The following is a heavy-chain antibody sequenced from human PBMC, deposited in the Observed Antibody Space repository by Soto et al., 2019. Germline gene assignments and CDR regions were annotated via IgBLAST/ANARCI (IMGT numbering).Heavy chain of an antibody. J-gene: IGHJ5*02. CDR2: ISAYNGNT. CDR1: GYTFTSYG. Sequence: ASVKVSCKASGYTFTSYGISWVRQAPGQGLEWMGWISAYNGNTNYAQKFKGRVTLTRDTSASTVYMEVSSLTSEDTAMYYCARSSGGNFGIIIEGTNWFAPWGQGTLVTVSS. V-gene: IGHV1-18*01. CDR3: ARSSGGNFGIIIEGTNWFAP. D-gene: IGHD1-26*01.